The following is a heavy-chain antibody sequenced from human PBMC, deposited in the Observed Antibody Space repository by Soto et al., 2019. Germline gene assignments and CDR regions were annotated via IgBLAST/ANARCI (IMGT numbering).Heavy chain of an antibody. V-gene: IGHV1-69*01. D-gene: IGHD6-13*01. CDR2: GIPVFGSA. J-gene: IGHJ6*02. Sequence: GAAVKVSRKSSGGSFSSYAISGVRQAPGQGLAGVGGGIPVFGSANYAHRLQGRITITPHESTSKDYVSLSNQRSEDTAVYYCARDLFISSSDLLAAAGPGGLDVWGQGTTVTVSS. CDR3: ARDLFISSSDLLAAAGPGGLDV. CDR1: GGSFSSYA.